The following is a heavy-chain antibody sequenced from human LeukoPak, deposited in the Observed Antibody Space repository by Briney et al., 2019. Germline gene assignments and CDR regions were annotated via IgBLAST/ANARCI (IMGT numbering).Heavy chain of an antibody. J-gene: IGHJ4*02. CDR1: GFTFSSYA. CDR3: ARDFDWLFDY. V-gene: IGHV3-23*01. Sequence: PGGSLRLSCAASGFTFSSYAMSWVRQSPGKGLEWVSTINTRGGITYYADSVKGRFTISRDNSKNTLYLQMNSLRAEDTAVYYCARDFDWLFDYWGQGTLVTASS. CDR2: INTRGGIT. D-gene: IGHD3-9*01.